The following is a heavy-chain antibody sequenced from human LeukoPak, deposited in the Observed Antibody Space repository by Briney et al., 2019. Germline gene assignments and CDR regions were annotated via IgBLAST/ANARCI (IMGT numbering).Heavy chain of an antibody. J-gene: IGHJ6*02. CDR2: IYYSGST. CDR3: ARHHSFGSANYNV. Sequence: PSETLSLTWTVSGGSISSSSYYWGWIRQPPGKGLEWIGSIYYSGSTYYNPSLKSRVTVSVDTSKNQFSLKLSSVTAADTAVYYCARHHSFGSANYNVWGQGTTVTVSS. V-gene: IGHV4-39*01. CDR1: GGSISSSSYY. D-gene: IGHD3-10*01.